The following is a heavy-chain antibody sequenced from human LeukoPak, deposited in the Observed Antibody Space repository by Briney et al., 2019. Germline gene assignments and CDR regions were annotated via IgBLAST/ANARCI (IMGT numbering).Heavy chain of an antibody. Sequence: GRSLRLSCAASGFTFSSYAMHWVRQAPGKGLEWVAVISYDGSNKYYADSVKGRFTISRDNSKNTLYLQMNSLRTEDTAVYYCARSAAAGRIVATFGYWGQGTLVTVSS. CDR1: GFTFSSYA. D-gene: IGHD5-12*01. CDR2: ISYDGSNK. J-gene: IGHJ4*02. V-gene: IGHV3-30*04. CDR3: ARSAAAGRIVATFGY.